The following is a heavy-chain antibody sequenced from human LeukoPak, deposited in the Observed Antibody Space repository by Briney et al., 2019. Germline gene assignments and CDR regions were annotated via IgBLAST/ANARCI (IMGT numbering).Heavy chain of an antibody. CDR3: ARGVGTYYYDSSGYYYFDY. Sequence: ASVKVSCKASGGTFSSYAISWVRQAPGQGLEWMGGIIPIFGTANYAQKFQGRVTITADESTSTAYMELRSLRSDDTAVYYCARGVGTYYYDSSGYYYFDYWGQGTLVTVSS. CDR1: GGTFSSYA. J-gene: IGHJ4*02. D-gene: IGHD3-22*01. V-gene: IGHV1-69*13. CDR2: IIPIFGTA.